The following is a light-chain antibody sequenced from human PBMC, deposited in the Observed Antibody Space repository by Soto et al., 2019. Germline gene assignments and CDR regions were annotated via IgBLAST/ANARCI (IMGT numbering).Light chain of an antibody. CDR3: VQRSTWPWT. Sequence: EIVLTQSPDTLSLSPGERATLSCRASQSVSSYLAWYQQKPGQALRLLIYDTFKRATGIPARFSGSGSGTDFTLTISSLEPEDFAPYYCVQRSTWPWTVGQGS. J-gene: IGKJ1*01. CDR2: DTF. V-gene: IGKV3-11*01. CDR1: QSVSSY.